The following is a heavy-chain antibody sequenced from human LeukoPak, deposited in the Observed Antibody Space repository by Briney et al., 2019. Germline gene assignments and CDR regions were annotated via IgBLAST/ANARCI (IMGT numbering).Heavy chain of an antibody. D-gene: IGHD5-18*01. J-gene: IGHJ6*03. CDR3: ARQSGSGMVYYYYYYMDV. Sequence: KPSETLSLTCTVSGGSISTNTYYWAWIRQPPGKGLECFGGIYFSGTTYYNPSLKSRVTISVDTSKNPCSLQLTSVTAADTAVYFCARQSGSGMVYYYYYYMDVWGKGTTVTVSS. CDR1: GGSISTNTYY. V-gene: IGHV4-39*01. CDR2: IYFSGTT.